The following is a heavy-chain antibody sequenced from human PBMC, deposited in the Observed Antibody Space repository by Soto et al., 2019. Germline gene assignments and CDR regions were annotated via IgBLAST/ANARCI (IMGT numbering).Heavy chain of an antibody. CDR2: ITGGGDTA. D-gene: IGHD6-13*01. Sequence: EVQLLESGGGLVQPGGSLRLSCAASGFTFSNYAMTWVRQAPGRGLEWVSVITGGGDTAYYADSVKGRFTISRDNSKNTRYLQMNSLRAEDTALYYCAKRYRSNWSYFDYWGQGTLVTVSS. J-gene: IGHJ4*02. CDR1: GFTFSNYA. CDR3: AKRYRSNWSYFDY. V-gene: IGHV3-23*01.